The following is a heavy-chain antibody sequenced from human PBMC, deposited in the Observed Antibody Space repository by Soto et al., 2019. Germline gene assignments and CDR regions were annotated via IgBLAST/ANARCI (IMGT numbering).Heavy chain of an antibody. Sequence: GGSLRLSCAASGFTFSSHGMHWVRQAPGKGLEWVAVIWYDGSNKYYADSVKGRFAISRDNSKNMLYLQMNSLRAEDTAVYYCAREAHPSGFFDYRGQGTLVTVSS. CDR2: IWYDGSNK. V-gene: IGHV3-33*01. CDR1: GFTFSSHG. CDR3: AREAHPSGFFDY. J-gene: IGHJ4*02.